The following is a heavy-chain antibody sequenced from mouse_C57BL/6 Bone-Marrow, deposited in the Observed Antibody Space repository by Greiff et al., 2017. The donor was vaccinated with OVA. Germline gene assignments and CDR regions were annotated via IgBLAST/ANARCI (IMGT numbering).Heavy chain of an antibody. Sequence: EVHLVESGGDLVKPGGSLKLSCAASGFTFSSYGMSWVRQTPDKRLEWVATISSGGSYTYYPDSVKGRFTISRDNAKNTLYLQMSSLKSEDTAMYDCASPLFSAWFAYWGQGTLVTVSA. J-gene: IGHJ3*01. V-gene: IGHV5-6*01. CDR3: ASPLFSAWFAY. D-gene: IGHD2-3*01. CDR1: GFTFSSYG. CDR2: ISSGGSYT.